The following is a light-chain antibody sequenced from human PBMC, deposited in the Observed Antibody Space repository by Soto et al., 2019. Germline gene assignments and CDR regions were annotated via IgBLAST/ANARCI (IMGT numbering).Light chain of an antibody. CDR3: QQLESYPIT. CDR2: AAS. J-gene: IGKJ5*01. V-gene: IGKV1-9*01. CDR1: QGISSY. Sequence: IQLTQSPSSLSASVGDRVTITCRASQGISSYLAWYQQKPGKAPKLLIYAASTLQSGVPSRFSGGRSVTDFTLTISSLQPEDFATYYCQQLESYPITFGQGTRLEIK.